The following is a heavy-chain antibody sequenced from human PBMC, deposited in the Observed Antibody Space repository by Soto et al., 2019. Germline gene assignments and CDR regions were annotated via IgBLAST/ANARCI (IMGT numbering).Heavy chain of an antibody. CDR1: GFTVSSNY. J-gene: IGHJ5*02. Sequence: GGSLRLSCAASGFTVSSNYMSWVRQAPGKGLEWVSVIYSGGSTYYADSVKGRFTISRDNSKNTLYLQMNSLRAEDTAVYYCARALGAGTAGWFDPWGQGTLVTVSS. V-gene: IGHV3-66*01. D-gene: IGHD1-1*01. CDR3: ARALGAGTAGWFDP. CDR2: IYSGGST.